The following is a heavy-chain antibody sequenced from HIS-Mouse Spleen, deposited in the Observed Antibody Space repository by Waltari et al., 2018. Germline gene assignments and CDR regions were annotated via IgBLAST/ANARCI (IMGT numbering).Heavy chain of an antibody. CDR3: ARDSGGSYFDY. Sequence: EVQLVEPGGGLVQLGGAMRPSCAASGFTLSNYWMSRVRQAPGKGLEWVANIKQDGSEKYYVDSVKGRFTISRDNAKNSLYLQMNSLRAEDTAVYYCARDSGGSYFDYWGQGTLVTVSS. D-gene: IGHD1-26*01. CDR2: IKQDGSEK. CDR1: GFTLSNYW. V-gene: IGHV3-7*01. J-gene: IGHJ4*02.